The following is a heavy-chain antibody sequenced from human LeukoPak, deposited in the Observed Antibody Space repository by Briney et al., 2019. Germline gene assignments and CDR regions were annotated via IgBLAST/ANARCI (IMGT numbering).Heavy chain of an antibody. Sequence: PSETLPLTCTVSGGSISSGDYYWSWIRQPPGKGLEWIGYMYYSGSTYYNPSLKSRVTISVDTSKNQFSLKLSSVTAADTAVYYCARPYYYDSRIDPWGQGTLVTVSS. CDR2: MYYSGST. CDR3: ARPYYYDSRIDP. CDR1: GGSISSGDYY. V-gene: IGHV4-30-4*01. D-gene: IGHD3-22*01. J-gene: IGHJ5*02.